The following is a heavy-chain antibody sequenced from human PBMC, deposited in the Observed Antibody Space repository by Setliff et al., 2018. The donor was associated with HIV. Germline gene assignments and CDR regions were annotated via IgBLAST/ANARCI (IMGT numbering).Heavy chain of an antibody. CDR2: IYYSGNT. V-gene: IGHV4-39*01. CDR3: ARRRGQKATGWYYFDF. Sequence: SETLSLTCSVSGGPISSSTYFWDWIRQPPGRGLEWIGSIYYSGNTYYNPSLKSRVTISVDTSKRQFSLKLSSVTAGDSALYYCARRRGQKATGWYYFDFWGQGALVTVSS. CDR1: GGPISSSTYF. D-gene: IGHD6-19*01. J-gene: IGHJ4*02.